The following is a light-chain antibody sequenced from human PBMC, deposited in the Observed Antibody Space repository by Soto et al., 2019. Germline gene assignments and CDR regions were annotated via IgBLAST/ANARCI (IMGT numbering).Light chain of an antibody. V-gene: IGLV2-14*01. Sequence: QSALTQPASVSGSPGQSITISCTGTSSDVGGYNYVSWYQQHPGKAPKLMIYDVSNRPSGVSNRFSGSKSGSTASRTISGLLAADEADYYCCSYTSGSTLMVFGGGTKLTVL. CDR1: SSDVGGYNY. CDR2: DVS. CDR3: CSYTSGSTLMV. J-gene: IGLJ2*01.